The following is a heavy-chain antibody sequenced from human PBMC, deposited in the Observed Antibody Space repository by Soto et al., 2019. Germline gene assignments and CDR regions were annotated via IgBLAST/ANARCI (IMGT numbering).Heavy chain of an antibody. CDR1: GFTFGTYA. CDR3: ARAFCTNGVCYYFFDY. D-gene: IGHD2-8*01. CDR2: IYYDGGNR. Sequence: GGSLRLPCAASGFTFGTYAMHWVRQAPGKGLEWVAVIYYDGGNRYYGDAVKGRFTISRDNSKSTLYLQMSSLRAEDTAVYYCARAFCTNGVCYYFFDYWGHGTLVTVSS. V-gene: IGHV3-33*01. J-gene: IGHJ4*01.